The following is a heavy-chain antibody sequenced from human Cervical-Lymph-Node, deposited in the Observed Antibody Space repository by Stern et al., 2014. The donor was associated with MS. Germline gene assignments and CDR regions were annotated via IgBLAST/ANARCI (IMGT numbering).Heavy chain of an antibody. J-gene: IGHJ6*02. Sequence: QVTLRESGPSLVRPTQTVTLTCTVSGFSLSAAGVGVGWIRQAPGKALEWLALLYWDDDYRYIQSLKNRLTIKKDISKNQVVLTMTGMDPEDTGTYYCAHSFGSVSGTFSGMDVWGQGTTVTVS. CDR2: LYWDDDY. D-gene: IGHD1-7*01. CDR1: GFSLSAAGVG. V-gene: IGHV2-5*02. CDR3: AHSFGSVSGTFSGMDV.